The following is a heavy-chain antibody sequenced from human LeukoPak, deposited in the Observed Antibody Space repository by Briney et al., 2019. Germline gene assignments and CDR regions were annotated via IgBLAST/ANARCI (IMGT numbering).Heavy chain of an antibody. CDR2: IRSKAYGGTT. Sequence: PGGSLRLSCTASGFTLGDYAMSWVRQAPGKGLEWVGFIRSKAYGGTTEYAASVKGRFTISRDDSKSIAYLQMNSLKTEDTAVYYCTRDSGYCSSTSCYYYYYYYGMDVWGQGTTVTVSS. CDR1: GFTLGDYA. CDR3: TRDSGYCSSTSCYYYYYYYGMDV. D-gene: IGHD2-2*01. V-gene: IGHV3-49*04. J-gene: IGHJ6*02.